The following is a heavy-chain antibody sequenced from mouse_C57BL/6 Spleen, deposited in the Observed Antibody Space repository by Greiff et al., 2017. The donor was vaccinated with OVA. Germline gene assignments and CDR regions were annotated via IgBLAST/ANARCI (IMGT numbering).Heavy chain of an antibody. V-gene: IGHV1-69*01. CDR1: GYTFTSYW. J-gene: IGHJ2*01. CDR3: ARQGFITTVVADY. Sequence: VQLQQPGAELVMPGASVKLSCKASGYTFTSYWMHWVKQRPGQGLEWIGEIDPSDSYTNYNQKFKGKSTLTVDKSSSTAYMQLSSLTSEDSAVYYCARQGFITTVVADYWGQGTTLTVSS. D-gene: IGHD1-1*01. CDR2: IDPSDSYT.